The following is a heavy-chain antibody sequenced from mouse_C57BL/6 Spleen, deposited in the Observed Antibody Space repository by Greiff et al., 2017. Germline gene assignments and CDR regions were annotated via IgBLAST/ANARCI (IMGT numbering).Heavy chain of an antibody. CDR3: ARSQLGGVLDY. D-gene: IGHD4-1*02. V-gene: IGHV1-63*01. CDR1: GYTFTNYW. J-gene: IGHJ2*01. Sequence: QVHVKQSGAELVRPGTSVKMSCKASGYTFTNYWIGWAKQRPGHGLEWIGDIYPGGGYTNYNEKFKGKATLTADKSSSTAYMQFSSLTSEDSAIYYCARSQLGGVLDYWGQGTTLTVSS. CDR2: IYPGGGYT.